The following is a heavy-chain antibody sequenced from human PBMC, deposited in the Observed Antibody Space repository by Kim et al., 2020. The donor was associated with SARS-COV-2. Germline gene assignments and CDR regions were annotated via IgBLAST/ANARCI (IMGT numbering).Heavy chain of an antibody. CDR3: ARYDPDYDILTGVYYYGMDV. D-gene: IGHD3-9*01. Sequence: SETLSLTCTVSGGSISSGGYYWSWIRQYPGKGLEWIGYIYYSGSTYYNPSLKSRVTISVDTSKNQFSLKLSSVTAADTAVYYCARYDPDYDILTGVYYYGMDVWGQGTTVTVYS. CDR1: GGSISSGGYY. CDR2: IYYSGST. J-gene: IGHJ6*02. V-gene: IGHV4-31*03.